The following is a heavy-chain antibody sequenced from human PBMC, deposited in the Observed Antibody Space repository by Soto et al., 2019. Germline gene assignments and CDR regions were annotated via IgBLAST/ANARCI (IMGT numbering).Heavy chain of an antibody. CDR3: AKQVIPHTKGFDI. D-gene: IGHD2-8*01. CDR2: ISYDGSNK. V-gene: IGHV3-30*18. CDR1: GFTFSNYG. Sequence: QVQLVESGGGVVQPGRSLRLSCAASGFTFSNYGIHWVRQAPGKGLEWVAVISYDGSNKYFADSVKGRFTISRDNSQNTLWLQMNSLRAEDTAVYHCAKQVIPHTKGFDIWGQGTMVTVSS. J-gene: IGHJ3*02.